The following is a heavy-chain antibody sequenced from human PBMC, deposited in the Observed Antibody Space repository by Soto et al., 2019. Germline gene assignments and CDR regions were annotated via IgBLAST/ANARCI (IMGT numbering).Heavy chain of an antibody. CDR3: AKAPSEGLRYFFDY. Sequence: GGSLRLSCAAAGVTLSDYVMSWVRQDPGKGLEWVSSISWNSGDLDYADSVKGRFTISRDNAKNSLYLQMNSLRVEDTALYFCAKAPSEGLRYFFDYWGQGALVTVSS. D-gene: IGHD5-12*01. V-gene: IGHV3-9*01. CDR1: GVTLSDYV. CDR2: ISWNSGDL. J-gene: IGHJ4*02.